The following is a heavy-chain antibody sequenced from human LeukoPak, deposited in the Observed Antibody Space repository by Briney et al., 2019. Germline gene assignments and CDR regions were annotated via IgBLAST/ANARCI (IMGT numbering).Heavy chain of an antibody. Sequence: PGGSLRLSCAASGFTFSSYEMNWVRQDPGKGLEWVSYISSSGSTIYYADSVKGRFTISRDNAKNSLYLQMNSLRAEDTAVYYCARSYGSGSYGMDVWGKGTTVTVSS. V-gene: IGHV3-48*03. J-gene: IGHJ6*04. CDR3: ARSYGSGSYGMDV. CDR1: GFTFSSYE. D-gene: IGHD3-10*01. CDR2: ISSSGSTI.